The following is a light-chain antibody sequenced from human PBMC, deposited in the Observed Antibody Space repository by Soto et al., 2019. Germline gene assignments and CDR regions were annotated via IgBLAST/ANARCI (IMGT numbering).Light chain of an antibody. CDR3: PQLNSYPLT. CDR2: GAS. Sequence: DIQLTQSPSFLSASVGGRVTITCRASQAISSHLAWYQQKPGKAPNLLIYGASTLQSGVPSRFSGSGSGTQFTLTISSLQPEDFATYYCPQLNSYPLTFGPGTPVDIK. J-gene: IGKJ3*01. V-gene: IGKV1-9*01. CDR1: QAISSH.